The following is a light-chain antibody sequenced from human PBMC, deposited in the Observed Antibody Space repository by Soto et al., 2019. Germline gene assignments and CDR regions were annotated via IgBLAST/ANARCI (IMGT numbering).Light chain of an antibody. CDR2: TAS. CDR3: QEYNSESGLT. J-gene: IGKJ4*01. CDR1: QSISSW. V-gene: IGKV1-5*03. Sequence: DIQMTQSPSTLSASVEDRVTITCRASQSISSWLAWYQQKPGKAPKLLIYTASNLKSGVPSRFSGSGSGTEFTLTISTLQPDDFATYYCQEYNSESGLTFGGGTKVEIK.